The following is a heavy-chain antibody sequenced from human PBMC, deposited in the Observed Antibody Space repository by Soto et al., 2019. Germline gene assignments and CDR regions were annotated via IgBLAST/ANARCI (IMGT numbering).Heavy chain of an antibody. CDR2: IYHGST. CDR1: GGSISSGGYS. CDR3: ASSGSRGIGAFDI. D-gene: IGHD3-22*01. V-gene: IGHV4-30-2*01. J-gene: IGHJ3*02. Sequence: QLQLQESGSGLVKASQTLSLTCAVSGGSISSGGYSWSWIRQPQGKGLEWIGYIYHGSTYYNPSLKSRVTISIDRSKNQFSLKLSSVTAADTAVYYCASSGSRGIGAFDIWGQGTMVTVSS.